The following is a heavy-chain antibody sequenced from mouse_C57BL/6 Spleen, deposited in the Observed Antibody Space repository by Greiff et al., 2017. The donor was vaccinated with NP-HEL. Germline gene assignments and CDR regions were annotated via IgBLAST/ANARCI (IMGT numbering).Heavy chain of an antibody. V-gene: IGHV5-4*03. Sequence: EVKLVESGGGLVKPGGSLKLSCAASGFTFSSYAMSWVRQTPEKRLEWVATISDGGSYTYYPDNVKGRFTISRDNAKNNLYLQMSHLRSEDTAMYYCARAGPHYYGSSHWYFEVWGTGTTVTVSS. CDR1: GFTFSSYA. CDR3: ARAGPHYYGSSHWYFEV. D-gene: IGHD1-1*01. J-gene: IGHJ1*03. CDR2: ISDGGSYT.